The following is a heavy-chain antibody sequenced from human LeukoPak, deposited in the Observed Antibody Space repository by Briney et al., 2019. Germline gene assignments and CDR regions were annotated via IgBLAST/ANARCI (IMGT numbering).Heavy chain of an antibody. Sequence: PGGSLRLSCAASGFTFSDHDMDWVRQAPGKGLEWVSAISGSGGSTYYADSVKGRFTISRDNSKNTLYLQMNSLRAEDTAVYYCAKRGGMYPAHYFDYWGQGTLVTVSS. CDR1: GFTFSDHD. J-gene: IGHJ4*02. V-gene: IGHV3-23*01. CDR3: AKRGGMYPAHYFDY. CDR2: ISGSGGST. D-gene: IGHD3-16*01.